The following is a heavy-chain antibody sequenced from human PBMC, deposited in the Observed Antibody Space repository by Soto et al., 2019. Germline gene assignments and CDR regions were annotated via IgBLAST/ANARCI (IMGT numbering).Heavy chain of an antibody. CDR1: GFTFSSYA. CDR2: ISGSGGST. CDR3: AKVSGARPGLFDY. V-gene: IGHV3-23*01. D-gene: IGHD1-26*01. Sequence: EVQLLETGGGLVQPGGSLRLSCAASGFTFSSYAMSWVRQAPGKGLEWVSAISGSGGSTYYADSVKGRFTISRDNSKNTLYLQMNSLRAEDTAVYYCAKVSGARPGLFDYWGQGTLVTVSS. J-gene: IGHJ4*02.